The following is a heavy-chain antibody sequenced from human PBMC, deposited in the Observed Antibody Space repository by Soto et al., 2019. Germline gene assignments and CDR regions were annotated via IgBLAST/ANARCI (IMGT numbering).Heavy chain of an antibody. CDR1: GGSISSYY. V-gene: IGHV4-59*01. CDR3: ARVDRSSRGYSGYRLIDFPIYYFDY. D-gene: IGHD5-12*01. J-gene: IGHJ4*02. CDR2: IYYSGST. Sequence: SETLSLTCTVSGGSISSYYWSWIRQPPGKGLEWIGYIYYSGSTNYNPSLKSRVTISVDTSKNQFSLKLSSVTAADTAVYYCARVDRSSRGYSGYRLIDFPIYYFDYWGQGTLVTVSS.